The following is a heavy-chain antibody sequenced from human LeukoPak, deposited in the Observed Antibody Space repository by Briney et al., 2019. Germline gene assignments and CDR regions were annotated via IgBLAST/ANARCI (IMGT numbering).Heavy chain of an antibody. V-gene: IGHV4-4*02. CDR2: IFHSEST. J-gene: IGHJ4*02. CDR1: GVSISTNTW. D-gene: IGHD3-3*01. CDR3: AREIFGARAFEY. Sequence: SETLSLTCAVSGVSISTNTWWSWVRQPPGKGLEWIGEIFHSESTNYNPSLQSRLTISLDKSQNQSSLRLTSMTAADTAVYYCAREIFGARAFEYWGQGILVTVSS.